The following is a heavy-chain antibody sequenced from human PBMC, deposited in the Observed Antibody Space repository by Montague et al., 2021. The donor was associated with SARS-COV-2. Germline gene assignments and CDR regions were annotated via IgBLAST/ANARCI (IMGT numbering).Heavy chain of an antibody. D-gene: IGHD3-22*01. J-gene: IGHJ4*02. V-gene: IGHV3-9*01. CDR3: ARGPDRSGWTPVDY. CDR1: VFNFDVYA. CDR2: ITSNSGNT. Sequence: SLKLSCAASVFNFDVYAVHWVRQAPGKGLEWVSGITSNSGNTAYXXSLKGRFTISRDNAKNSLYLQMNSLRPEDTALYYCARGPDRSGWTPVDYWGQGTLVTASS.